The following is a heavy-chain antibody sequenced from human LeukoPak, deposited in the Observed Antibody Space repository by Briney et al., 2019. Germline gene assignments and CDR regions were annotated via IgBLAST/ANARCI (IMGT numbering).Heavy chain of an antibody. V-gene: IGHV3-30-3*01. D-gene: IGHD2-15*01. CDR2: ISHDGSKK. J-gene: IGHJ6*02. CDR3: ARGVVTYGYDYYYGMDV. CDR1: GFPFNCYD. Sequence: GGPLRLFCAPSGFPFNCYDMLWVRPAPGKGLEGVAAISHDGSKKYYADSVKGRFTISRDNSKNTPYLQMNSLRDEDTALYYCARGVVTYGYDYYYGMDVWGQGTTVTVSS.